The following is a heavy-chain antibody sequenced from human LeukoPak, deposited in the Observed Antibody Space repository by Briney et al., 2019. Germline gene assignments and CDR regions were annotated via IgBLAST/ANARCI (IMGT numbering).Heavy chain of an antibody. CDR2: IIPIFGTA. CDR3: ARGTSRDGYKVDY. V-gene: IGHV1-69*13. D-gene: IGHD5-24*01. J-gene: IGHJ4*02. Sequence: RASVKVSCKASGGTFSSYAISWVRQAPGQGLEWMGGIIPIFGTANYAQKFQGRVTITADESTSTAYMELSSLRSEDTAVYYCARGTSRDGYKVDYWGQGTLVTVSS. CDR1: GGTFSSYA.